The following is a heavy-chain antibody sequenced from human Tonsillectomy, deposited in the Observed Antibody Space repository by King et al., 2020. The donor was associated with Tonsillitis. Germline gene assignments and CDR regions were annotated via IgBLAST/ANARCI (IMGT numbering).Heavy chain of an antibody. J-gene: IGHJ2*01. CDR1: GFTFSNYG. Sequence: VQLVESGGGVVQPGRSLRLSCAASGFTFSNYGMHWVRQAPGKGLEWVALIAYDASYENYADSVKGRFAISRDNSKNTVYLEMNSLRVEDTSVYYCAKGGIALSDWYFDLWGRGTLVTVSS. D-gene: IGHD2-15*01. CDR3: AKGGIALSDWYFDL. V-gene: IGHV3-30*18. CDR2: IAYDASYE.